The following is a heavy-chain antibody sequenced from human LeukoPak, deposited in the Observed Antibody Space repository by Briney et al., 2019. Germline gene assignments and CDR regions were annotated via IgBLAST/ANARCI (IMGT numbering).Heavy chain of an antibody. D-gene: IGHD3-10*01. J-gene: IGHJ6*02. CDR2: ISSSSSYI. V-gene: IGHV3-21*01. CDR1: GFTFSSYS. CDR3: ARDMVRGVIDYYYGMDV. Sequence: GSLRLSCAASGFTFSSYSMNWVRQAPGKGLEWVSSISSSSSYIYYADSVKGRFTISRDNAKNSLYLQMNSLRAEDTAAYYCARDMVRGVIDYYYGMDVWGQGTTVTVSS.